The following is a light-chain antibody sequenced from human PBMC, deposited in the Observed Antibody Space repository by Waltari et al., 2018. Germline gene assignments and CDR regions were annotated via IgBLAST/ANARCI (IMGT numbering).Light chain of an antibody. CDR1: QGISSY. V-gene: IGKV1-8*01. CDR2: AAS. Sequence: AIRITQSPSSPSASTGDRVTITCRASQGISSYLAWYQQKPGKAPKLLIYAASTLQSGVPSRFSGSGSGTDFTLTISCLQSEDFATYYCQQYYSYFWTFGQGTKVEIK. J-gene: IGKJ1*01. CDR3: QQYYSYFWT.